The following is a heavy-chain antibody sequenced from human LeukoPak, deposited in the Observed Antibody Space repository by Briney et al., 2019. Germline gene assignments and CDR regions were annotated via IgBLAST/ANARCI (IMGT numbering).Heavy chain of an antibody. D-gene: IGHD2-2*02. CDR1: GYSFTSYW. CDR2: IYPGDSDT. V-gene: IGHV5-51*01. J-gene: IGHJ6*02. CDR3: AREPDHCSSTSCYNQNYYYYGMDA. Sequence: GESLKISCKGSGYSFTSYWIGWVRQMPGKGLEWMGIIYPGDSDTRYSPSFQGQVTISADKSISTAYLQWSSLKASDTAMYYCAREPDHCSSTSCYNQNYYYYGMDAWAKGPRSPSP.